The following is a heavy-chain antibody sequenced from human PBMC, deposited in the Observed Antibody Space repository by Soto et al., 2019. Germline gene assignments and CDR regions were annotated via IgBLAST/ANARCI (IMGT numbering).Heavy chain of an antibody. CDR3: ARLSGDHSAFFSYGMDA. D-gene: IGHD2-21*01. CDR1: GFTFDTYW. V-gene: IGHV3-74*01. J-gene: IGHJ6*02. CDR2: INSDGTIS. Sequence: VGSLRLSCAASGFTFDTYWMNWVRQAPGKGPEWLSGINSDGTISSYADSVKGRFTTSRDNARNTLSPQMNSLRADDTAVYYCARLSGDHSAFFSYGMDAWGQGTTVTVSS.